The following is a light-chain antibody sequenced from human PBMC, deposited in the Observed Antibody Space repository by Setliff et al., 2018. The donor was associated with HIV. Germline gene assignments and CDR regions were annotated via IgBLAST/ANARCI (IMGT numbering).Light chain of an antibody. CDR2: EVS. J-gene: IGLJ1*01. V-gene: IGLV2-8*01. CDR3: CSYAGSYV. CDR1: SSDVGGYNY. Sequence: QSVLTQPPSASGSPGQSVTISCTGTSSDVGGYNYVSWYQQHPGKAPKLMIYEVSKRPSGVSNRFSGSKSGNTASLTISGLQAEDEADYYCCSYAGSYVFGTGTKV.